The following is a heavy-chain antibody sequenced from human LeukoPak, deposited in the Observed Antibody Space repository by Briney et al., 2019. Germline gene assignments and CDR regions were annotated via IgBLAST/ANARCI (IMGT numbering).Heavy chain of an antibody. CDR3: TRDTYYYDSSIPGY. D-gene: IGHD3-22*01. CDR2: IRSKAYGGTT. V-gene: IGHV3-49*04. J-gene: IGHJ4*02. Sequence: GGSLRLSCTASGFTFGDYAMSWVRQAPGKGLEWVGFIRSKAYGGTTEYAASVEGRFTISGDDSKSIAYLQVNSLKTEDTAVYYCTRDTYYYDSSIPGYWGQGTLVTVSS. CDR1: GFTFGDYA.